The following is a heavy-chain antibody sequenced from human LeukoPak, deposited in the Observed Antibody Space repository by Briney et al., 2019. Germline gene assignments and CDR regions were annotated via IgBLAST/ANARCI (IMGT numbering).Heavy chain of an antibody. D-gene: IGHD6-13*01. Sequence: GGSLRLSCAASGFTFDDYAMHWARQAPGKGLEWVSLISGDGGSTYYADSVKGRFTISRDNSKNSLYLQMNSLRTEDTALYYCAKSEHSSSPEYYYYYGMDVWGQGTTVTVSS. CDR2: ISGDGGST. CDR1: GFTFDDYA. CDR3: AKSEHSSSPEYYYYYGMDV. V-gene: IGHV3-43*02. J-gene: IGHJ6*02.